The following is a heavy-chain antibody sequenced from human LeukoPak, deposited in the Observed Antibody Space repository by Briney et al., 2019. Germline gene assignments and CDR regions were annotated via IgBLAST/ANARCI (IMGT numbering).Heavy chain of an antibody. V-gene: IGHV3-23*01. CDR2: ISGSGGST. J-gene: IGHJ4*02. CDR3: AKYSGSFPQFDY. CDR1: GFTFSSYA. Sequence: GGSLRLSCAASGFTFSSYAMSWVRQAPGKGLEWVSAISGSGGSTYYADSVKGRFTISRDNSRNTLYLQMNSLRAEDTAVYYCAKYSGSFPQFDYWGQGTLVTVSS. D-gene: IGHD1-26*01.